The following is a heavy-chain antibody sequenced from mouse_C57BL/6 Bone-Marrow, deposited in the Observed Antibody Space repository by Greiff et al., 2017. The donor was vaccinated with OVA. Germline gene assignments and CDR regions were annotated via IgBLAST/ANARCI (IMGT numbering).Heavy chain of an antibody. Sequence: VQLQQSVAELVRPGASVKLSCTASGFTIKNTYMHWVKQRPEQGLEWIGRIDPANGNTKYAPKFQGKATITADTSSNTAYLQLSILTSEDAAIFCGGRGCGSRLDYWGQGTTLTVSS. CDR1: GFTIKNTY. CDR3: GRGCGSRLDY. V-gene: IGHV14-3*01. CDR2: IDPANGNT. D-gene: IGHD1-1*01. J-gene: IGHJ2*01.